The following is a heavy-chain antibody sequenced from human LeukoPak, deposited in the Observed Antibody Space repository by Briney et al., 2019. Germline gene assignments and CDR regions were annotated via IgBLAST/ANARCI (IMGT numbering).Heavy chain of an antibody. Sequence: GGSLRLSCAASGFTFSSYWMTWVRQAPGKGLEWVANIKQDGSEKYYVDSVKGRFTISRDNAKNSLYLQMNSLGAEDTAVYCCARVGCSGGSCYSYFHYWGQGTLVTVSS. CDR3: ARVGCSGGSCYSYFHY. CDR1: GFTFSSYW. D-gene: IGHD2-15*01. CDR2: IKQDGSEK. V-gene: IGHV3-7*04. J-gene: IGHJ4*02.